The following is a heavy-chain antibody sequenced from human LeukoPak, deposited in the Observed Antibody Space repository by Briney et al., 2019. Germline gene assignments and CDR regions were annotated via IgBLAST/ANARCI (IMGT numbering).Heavy chain of an antibody. J-gene: IGHJ5*02. V-gene: IGHV3-7*01. D-gene: IGHD3-10*01. CDR3: ARDSYYGSGSYYH. CDR2: INQDGSEK. CDR1: GFTFSSYW. Sequence: GGSLRLSCAASGFTFSSYWMSWVRQAPGKGLEWVANINQDGSEKYYVDSVKGRFTISRDNAKNSLYLQMNSLRAEDTAVYYCARDSYYGSGSYYHWGQGTLVTVSP.